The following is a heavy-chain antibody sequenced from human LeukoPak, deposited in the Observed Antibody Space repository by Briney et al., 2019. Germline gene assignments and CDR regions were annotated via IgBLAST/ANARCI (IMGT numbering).Heavy chain of an antibody. V-gene: IGHV1-46*01. CDR2: INPSGGST. Sequence: ASVKVSCKASGYTFTSYYMHWVRQAPGQGLEWMGIINPSGGSTSYAQKFQGRVTMTRDTSTSTVYMELSSLRSEDTAVYYCARGYCSSTSCYTGAFDIWGQGTMVTVSS. CDR1: GYTFTSYY. J-gene: IGHJ3*02. CDR3: ARGYCSSTSCYTGAFDI. D-gene: IGHD2-2*02.